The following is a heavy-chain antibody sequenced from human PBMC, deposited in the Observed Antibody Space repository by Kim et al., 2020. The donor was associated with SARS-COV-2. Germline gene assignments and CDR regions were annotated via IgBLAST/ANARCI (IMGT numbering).Heavy chain of an antibody. J-gene: IGHJ4*02. CDR1: GFTFSSYA. V-gene: IGHV3-23*01. CDR3: AKERYYYDSSGYYVPFGY. CDR2: ISGSGGST. D-gene: IGHD3-22*01. Sequence: VGSLRLSCAASGFTFSSYAMSWVRQAPGKGLEWVSAISGSGGSTYYADSVKGRFTISRDNSKNTLYLQMNSLRAEDTAVYYCAKERYYYDSSGYYVPFGYWGQGTLVTVSS.